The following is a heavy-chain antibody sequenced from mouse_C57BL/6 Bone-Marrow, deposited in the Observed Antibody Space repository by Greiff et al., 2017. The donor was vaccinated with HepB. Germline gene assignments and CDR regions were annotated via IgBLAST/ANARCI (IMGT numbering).Heavy chain of an antibody. CDR3: ARTRQLRPYYFDY. CDR1: GYAFTNYL. D-gene: IGHD3-2*02. V-gene: IGHV1-54*01. J-gene: IGHJ2*01. CDR2: INPGSGGT. Sequence: VQLQQSGAELVRPGTSVKVSCKASGYAFTNYLIEWVKQRPGQGLEWIGVINPGSGGTNYNEKFKGKATLTADKSSSTAYMQLSSLTSEDSAVYFCARTRQLRPYYFDYWGQGTTLTVSS.